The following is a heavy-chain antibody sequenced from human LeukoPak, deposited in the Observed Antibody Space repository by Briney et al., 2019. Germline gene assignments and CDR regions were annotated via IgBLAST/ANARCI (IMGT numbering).Heavy chain of an antibody. Sequence: SETLSLTCTVSGGSINNRTYYWGWIRQPPGKGLEWIGNIHYSGSTYYNPSLKSRVTISLDTSKNQFSLKLSSVTAANTAVYYCASVRRGFGESSKYYAYYYMGVWGKGTTVTFSS. D-gene: IGHD3-10*01. V-gene: IGHV4-39*01. CDR2: IHYSGST. J-gene: IGHJ6*03. CDR3: ASVRRGFGESSKYYAYYYMGV. CDR1: GGSINNRTYY.